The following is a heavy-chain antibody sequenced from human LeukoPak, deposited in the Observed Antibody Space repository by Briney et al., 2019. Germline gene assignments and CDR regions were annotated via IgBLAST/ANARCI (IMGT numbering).Heavy chain of an antibody. CDR1: RVTLNSYW. V-gene: IGHV3-74*01. D-gene: IGHD2-2*01. Sequence: VGSLRHSSAPPRVTLNSYWMHWVRQAPGKRLLCVSHINTDGSSISYVDSVKSRFTISRDNANNTLYLQMNSLRAEDTAVYYCARDPYEERQYCCGTSCDCWGRGTLVTVSS. J-gene: IGHJ4*02. CDR3: ARDPYEERQYCCGTSCDC. CDR2: INTDGSSI.